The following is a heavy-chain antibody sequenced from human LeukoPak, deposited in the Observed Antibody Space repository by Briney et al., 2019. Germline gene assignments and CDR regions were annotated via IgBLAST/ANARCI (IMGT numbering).Heavy chain of an antibody. Sequence: WGSLRLSCAASGFTFSSYAMSWVRQAPGKGLEWVSAISGSGGSTYYADSVKGRFTISRDNSKNTLYLQMNSLRAEDTAVYYCANLAAAGTHYYYYYMDVWGKGTTVTVSS. V-gene: IGHV3-23*01. CDR1: GFTFSSYA. D-gene: IGHD6-13*01. CDR3: ANLAAAGTHYYYYYMDV. J-gene: IGHJ6*03. CDR2: ISGSGGST.